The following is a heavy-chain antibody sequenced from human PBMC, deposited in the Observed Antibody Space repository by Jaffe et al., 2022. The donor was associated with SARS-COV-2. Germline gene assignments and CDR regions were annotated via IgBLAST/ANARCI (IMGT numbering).Heavy chain of an antibody. CDR2: ISAYNGNT. V-gene: IGHV1-18*01. CDR1: GYTFTSYG. J-gene: IGHJ4*02. Sequence: QVQLVQSGAEVKKPGASVKVSCKASGYTFTSYGISWVRQAPGQGLEWMGWISAYNGNTNYAQKLQGRVTMTTDTSTSTAYMELRSLRSDDTAVYYCARDANYYGSGSYNWVEYWGQGTLVTVSS. D-gene: IGHD3-10*01. CDR3: ARDANYYGSGSYNWVEY.